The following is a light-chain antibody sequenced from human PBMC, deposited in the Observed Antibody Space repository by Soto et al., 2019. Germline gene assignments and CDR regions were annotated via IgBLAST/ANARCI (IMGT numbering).Light chain of an antibody. CDR1: RGIGNY. CDR3: QYYGSVPPVT. CDR2: GAS. J-gene: IGKJ3*01. Sequence: DIQMTQSPSSLSASVGDRVTITCRASRGIGNYLAWYQQKPGKVPKLLIYGASTLQSGVPSRFSGSGSGTDFSLTISGLQPEDVATYYCQYYGSVPPVTFGPGPKVDIK. V-gene: IGKV1-27*01.